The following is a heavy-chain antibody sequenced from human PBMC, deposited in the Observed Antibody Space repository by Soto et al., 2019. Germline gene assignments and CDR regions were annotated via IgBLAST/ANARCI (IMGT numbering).Heavy chain of an antibody. J-gene: IGHJ6*03. CDR3: ARILYSNTFYYYYMDV. D-gene: IGHD4-4*01. CDR2: IDSGGRT. Sequence: PGGSLRLSCAASGFTVTSNYMTWVRQAPGKGLEWVSVIDSGGRTYYADSVKGRFTISRHNSKNTLYLQMSSLRREDTAVYYCARILYSNTFYYYYMDVWGKGTTVTVSS. V-gene: IGHV3-53*04. CDR1: GFTVTSNY.